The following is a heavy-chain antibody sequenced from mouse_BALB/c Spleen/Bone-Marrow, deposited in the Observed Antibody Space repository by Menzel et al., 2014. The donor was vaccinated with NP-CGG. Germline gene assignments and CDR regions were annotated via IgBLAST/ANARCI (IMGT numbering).Heavy chain of an antibody. J-gene: IGHJ1*01. CDR1: GYTFTTYW. Sequence: QVQLQQSGAELVRPGASVRLSCKASGYTFTTYWIHWVKQRPGQGLEWIGNIYPSDSYTNYNQKFKDKATLTVGKSSSTAYMQLSSPTSEDSAVYYCTRWDGNYLYWYFDVWGAGTTVTVSS. V-gene: IGHV1-69*02. CDR3: TRWDGNYLYWYFDV. D-gene: IGHD2-1*01. CDR2: IYPSDSYT.